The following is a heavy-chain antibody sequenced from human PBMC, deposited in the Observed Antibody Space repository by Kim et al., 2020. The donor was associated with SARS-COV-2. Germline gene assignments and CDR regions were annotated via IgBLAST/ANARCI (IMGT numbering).Heavy chain of an antibody. D-gene: IGHD3-10*01. J-gene: IGHJ4*02. CDR1: GFTFSYYW. Sequence: GGSLRLSCAASGFTFSYYWMTWVRQVPGKGLEWVANIEQDGGEKYYVDSVNGRSTISRDNSKNSLFLQMNSLRAEDTAVYYCLRLYDSSTSGTSYFYFDYCGQKAPVTVSS. V-gene: IGHV3-7*01. CDR2: IEQDGGEK. CDR3: LRLYDSSTSGTSYFYFDY.